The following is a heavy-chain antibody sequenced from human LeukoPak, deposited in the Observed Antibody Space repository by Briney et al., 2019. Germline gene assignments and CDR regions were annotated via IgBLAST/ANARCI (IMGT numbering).Heavy chain of an antibody. CDR1: EFTVSRNY. Sequence: SGGSLRLSCTAPEFTVSRNYMRWVRQAPGKGLEWVSLIFSNGDTHYADSVKGRFTISRDTSKNTVSLQMNSLRVEDTAMYYCTRDQMNYWGQGTLVTVSS. V-gene: IGHV3-53*01. D-gene: IGHD5-24*01. J-gene: IGHJ4*02. CDR3: TRDQMNY. CDR2: IFSNGDT.